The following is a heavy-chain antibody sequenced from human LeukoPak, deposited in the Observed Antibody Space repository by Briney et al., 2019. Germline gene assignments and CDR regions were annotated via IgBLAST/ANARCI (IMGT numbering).Heavy chain of an antibody. Sequence: GGSLRLSCAASGFTFSSYSMNWVRQAPGKGLEWVSSISSSSSYIYYADSVKGRFTISRDNAKSSLNLQMSSLRAEDTAVYFCATTGNFYDMDVWGKGTTVTVSS. D-gene: IGHD1-1*01. CDR1: GFTFSSYS. CDR3: ATTGNFYDMDV. CDR2: ISSSSSYI. J-gene: IGHJ6*03. V-gene: IGHV3-21*04.